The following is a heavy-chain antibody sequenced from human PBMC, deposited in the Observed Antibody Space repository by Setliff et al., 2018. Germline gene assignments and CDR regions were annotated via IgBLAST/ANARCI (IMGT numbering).Heavy chain of an antibody. CDR3: AKGVGSYYTSMYFDY. Sequence: GGSLRLSCAASGFTFSSYAMSWVRQAPGKGLEWVSAISGSGGSTYSADSVMGRFTISRDNSKNTLYLQMNSLRAEDTAVYYCAKGVGSYYTSMYFDYWGQGTLVT. V-gene: IGHV3-23*01. CDR1: GFTFSSYA. J-gene: IGHJ4*02. CDR2: ISGSGGST. D-gene: IGHD1-26*01.